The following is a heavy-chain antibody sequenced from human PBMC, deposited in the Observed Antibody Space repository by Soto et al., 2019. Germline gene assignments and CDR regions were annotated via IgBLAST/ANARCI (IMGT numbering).Heavy chain of an antibody. CDR3: ARGRVKYCSSTSCHQYNWFDP. V-gene: IGHV4-4*02. CDR1: SGSIRSSNW. J-gene: IGHJ5*02. Sequence: SEPLSLTCAVSSGSIRSSNWWSWMRQPPGQGLEWIGEIYHSGSTNYNPSLKSRVTISVDKSKNQFSLKLSSVTAADTAVYYCARGRVKYCSSTSCHQYNWFDPWGQGTLVTVS. D-gene: IGHD2-2*01. CDR2: IYHSGST.